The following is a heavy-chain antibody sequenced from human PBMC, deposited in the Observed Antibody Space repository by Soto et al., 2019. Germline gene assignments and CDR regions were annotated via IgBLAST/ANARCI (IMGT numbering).Heavy chain of an antibody. J-gene: IGHJ6*04. CDR3: MDV. Sequence: VSVKVSCKASGYIFTRYGLAWARQAPGQGLEWMGWINTYNGNTNYAQNLQGRVTLTTDTSTSTAYMELTSLRYNDTAIYYGMDVWGKGTTVTVSS. CDR2: INTYNGNT. V-gene: IGHV1-18*01. CDR1: GYIFTRYG.